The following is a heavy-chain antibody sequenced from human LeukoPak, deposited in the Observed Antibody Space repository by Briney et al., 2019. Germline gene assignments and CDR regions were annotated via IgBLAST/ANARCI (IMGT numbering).Heavy chain of an antibody. V-gene: IGHV4-31*03. CDR1: GGSISSGGYY. J-gene: IGHJ4*02. D-gene: IGHD1-1*01. CDR3: ARDWRIFDWTYYFDY. CDR2: IYYSGST. Sequence: SQTLSLTCTVSGGSISSGGYYWSWIRQHPGKGLEWIGYIYYSGSTYYNPSLKSRVTISVDTSKNQFSLKLSSVTAADTAVYYCARDWRIFDWTYYFDYWGQGTLVTVSS.